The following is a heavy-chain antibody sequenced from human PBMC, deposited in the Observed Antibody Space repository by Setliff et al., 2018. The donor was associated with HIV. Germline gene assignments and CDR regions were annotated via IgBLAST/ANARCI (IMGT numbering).Heavy chain of an antibody. J-gene: IGHJ4*02. CDR3: GRGGGYDRSGYYPFDY. CDR2: INHSGST. CDR1: GGSLSGYH. Sequence: LSLTCAVYGGSLSGYHWSWIRQSPEKGLEWIGEINHSGSTNYNPSLKSRFTMSVDTSKNQFSLKLSSVTAADTAVYYCGRGGGYDRSGYYPFDYWGQGTPVTVSS. D-gene: IGHD3-22*01. V-gene: IGHV4-34*01.